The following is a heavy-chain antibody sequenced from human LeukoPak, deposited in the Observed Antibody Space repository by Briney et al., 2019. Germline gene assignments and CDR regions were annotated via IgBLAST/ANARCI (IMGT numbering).Heavy chain of an antibody. CDR1: GFTFSSYS. Sequence: PGGSLRLSCAASGFTFSSYSMNWVRQAPGKALEWVSSITGSGAYIVYADSVRGRFTISRDNAKDSLYLQMNSLGPEDTAVYYCARDPYSGNYGNYYYYYMDVWGKGTTVTISS. CDR2: ITGSGAYI. J-gene: IGHJ6*03. D-gene: IGHD1-26*01. CDR3: ARDPYSGNYGNYYYYYMDV. V-gene: IGHV3-21*01.